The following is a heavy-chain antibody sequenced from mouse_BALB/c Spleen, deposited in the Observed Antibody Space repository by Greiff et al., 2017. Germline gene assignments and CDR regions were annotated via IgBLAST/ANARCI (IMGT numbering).Heavy chain of an antibody. CDR1: GYTFTDFA. CDR2: ISIYYDNT. J-gene: IGHJ2*01. V-gene: IGHV1-67*01. D-gene: IGHD1-1*01. CDR3: ARSGYYGSWDY. Sequence: QVQLKQSGPELVRPGDSVKISCKGSGYTFTDFAMHWVKQCHAKSLEWIGVISIYYDNTNYNQKFKGKATMTVDKSSSTAYMELARLTSEDSAIYYCARSGYYGSWDYWGQGTTLTVSS.